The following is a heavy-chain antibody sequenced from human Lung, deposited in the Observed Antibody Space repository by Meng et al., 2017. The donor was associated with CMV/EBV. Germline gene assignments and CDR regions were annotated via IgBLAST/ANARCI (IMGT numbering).Heavy chain of an antibody. CDR3: ARESSERALEYSSSSLDS. Sequence: ASXXVSXKASGYTFISYGISWVRRAPGQGLEWMGWISAYNGNTNSAQQLQGRVTMTTDTSTSTAYMELRSLRSDDTAVYYCARESSERALEYSSSSLDSWXQGTLVTVSS. V-gene: IGHV1-18*01. J-gene: IGHJ4*02. D-gene: IGHD6-6*01. CDR1: GYTFISYG. CDR2: ISAYNGNT.